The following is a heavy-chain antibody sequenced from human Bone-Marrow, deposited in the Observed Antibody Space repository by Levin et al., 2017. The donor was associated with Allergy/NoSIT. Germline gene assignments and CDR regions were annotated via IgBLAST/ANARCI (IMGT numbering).Heavy chain of an antibody. D-gene: IGHD5-24*01. CDR1: GGTFSSYA. Sequence: ASVKVSCKASGGTFSSYAISWVRQAPGQGLEWMGGIIPIFGTANYAQKFQGRVTITADESTSTAYMELSSLRSEDTAVYYCALNSPDGYNYVSFDYWGQGTLVTVSS. J-gene: IGHJ4*02. CDR3: ALNSPDGYNYVSFDY. V-gene: IGHV1-69*13. CDR2: IIPIFGTA.